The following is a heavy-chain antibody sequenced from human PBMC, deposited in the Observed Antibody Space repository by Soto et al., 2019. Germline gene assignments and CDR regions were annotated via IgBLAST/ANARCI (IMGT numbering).Heavy chain of an antibody. Sequence: QVQLVQSGAEVKKPESSVKVSCKAPGGTFSTYAISWVRQAPGQGLEWMGGIIPMFGTANYAQWFQDRVKMTADESTNTVYMELSSLRSEDTAVYFCASGIQLWLRRINNGYSGWGQGTLVTVSS. CDR2: IIPMFGTA. J-gene: IGHJ4*02. V-gene: IGHV1-69*12. CDR1: GGTFSTYA. CDR3: ASGIQLWLRRINNGYSG. D-gene: IGHD5-18*01.